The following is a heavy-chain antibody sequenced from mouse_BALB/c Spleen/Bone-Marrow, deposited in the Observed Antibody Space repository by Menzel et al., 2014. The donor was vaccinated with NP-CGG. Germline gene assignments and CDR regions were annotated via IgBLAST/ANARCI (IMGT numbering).Heavy chain of an antibody. CDR3: TRSGYYGYGWYFDV. J-gene: IGHJ1*01. CDR1: GYTFTNYF. D-gene: IGHD1-2*01. Sequence: VQLVEPGAELVKPGASVKSSCRVSGYTFTNYFVYWVKQRPGQGLEWIGEINPSNDTPNFNEKFKSKATLTVDKSSSTAYMQLSSLTSEDSAVYYCTRSGYYGYGWYFDVWGAGTTVTVSS. V-gene: IGHV1S81*02. CDR2: INPSNDTP.